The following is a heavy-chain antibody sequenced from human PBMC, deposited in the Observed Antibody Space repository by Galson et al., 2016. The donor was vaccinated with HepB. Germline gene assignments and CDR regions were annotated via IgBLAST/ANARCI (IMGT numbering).Heavy chain of an antibody. D-gene: IGHD3-10*02. V-gene: IGHV3-30*18. Sequence: SLRLSCAASGFTFSNYGMHWVRQAPGKGLEWVAADSMDGRRKFYSDSVRGRFTISRDNSNNMLFLQMDSLRPDDTAVYYWAKRHEFCPPVGCSVDYWGQGTLVSVSS. CDR1: GFTFSNYG. CDR2: DSMDGRRK. CDR3: AKRHEFCPPVGCSVDY. J-gene: IGHJ4*02.